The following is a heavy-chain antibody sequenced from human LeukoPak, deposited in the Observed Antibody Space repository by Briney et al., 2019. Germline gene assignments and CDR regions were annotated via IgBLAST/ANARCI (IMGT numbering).Heavy chain of an antibody. Sequence: GGSLRLSCAASGFTFSGSAVHWVRQASGKGLEWVGRIRSKANSYATAYAASVKGRSTISRDDSKNTAYLQMNSLKTENTAVYYCTRHGSETGFDYWGQGTLVTVSS. J-gene: IGHJ4*02. CDR3: TRHGSETGFDY. D-gene: IGHD3-10*01. CDR1: GFTFSGSA. CDR2: IRSKANSYAT. V-gene: IGHV3-73*01.